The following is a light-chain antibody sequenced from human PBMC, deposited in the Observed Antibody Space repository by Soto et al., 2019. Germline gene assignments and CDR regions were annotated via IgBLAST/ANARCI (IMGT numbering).Light chain of an antibody. CDR1: SGHSSYN. CDR3: ETWDSTTRV. CDR2: LEDSGSY. Sequence: QAVLTQSSSASASLGSSVKLTCSLSSGHSSYNIAWHQQQPGKAPRHLMRLEDSGSYNKGSGVPDRFSGSSSGADRYLTISNLQYEDEADYYCETWDSTTRVFGGGTKLTVL. J-gene: IGLJ3*02. V-gene: IGLV4-60*02.